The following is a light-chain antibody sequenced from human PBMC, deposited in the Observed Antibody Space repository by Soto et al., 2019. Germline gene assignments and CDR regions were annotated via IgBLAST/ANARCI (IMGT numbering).Light chain of an antibody. Sequence: DTVMTQSPVSLAVSLGERATINGKSSQSVLSNSNNMNYLAWYQQKPGQPPRLLIYWASTRESGVPDRFSGSGSGTDFTLTISSLQAEDVAVYYCQQYFHIPWTFGQGTKVEIK. V-gene: IGKV4-1*01. J-gene: IGKJ1*01. CDR3: QQYFHIPWT. CDR2: WAS. CDR1: QSVLSNSNNMNY.